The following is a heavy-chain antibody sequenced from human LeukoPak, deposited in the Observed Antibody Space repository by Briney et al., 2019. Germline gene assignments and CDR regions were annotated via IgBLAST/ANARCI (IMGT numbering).Heavy chain of an antibody. D-gene: IGHD6-19*01. V-gene: IGHV3-53*01. CDR1: GLTVSGDY. CDR2: VYSVGSA. CDR3: ARDRQYSSGWYNHYYSYSGMDG. J-gene: IGHJ6*02. Sequence: PGGSLRLSCAASGLTVSGDYMSWGRQAPGKRLEWVSGVYSVGSAYYTDSVKGRFTISRENSENTRFLQMNSLRPAETGLFYCARDRQYSSGWYNHYYSYSGMDGWGQGTTVTAPS.